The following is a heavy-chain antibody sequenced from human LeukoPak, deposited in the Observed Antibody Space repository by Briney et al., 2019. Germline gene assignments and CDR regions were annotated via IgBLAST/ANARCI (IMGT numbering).Heavy chain of an antibody. Sequence: GGSLRLSCAASGFTFSTYTMNWVRQAPGKGLEWVSYISGSGSATYYADSVKGRFTISRDNAKNSLYLQMNSLRAEDAAVYYCARADIPAAQYFQHWGQGTLVTVSS. CDR2: ISGSGSAT. CDR3: ARADIPAAQYFQH. V-gene: IGHV3-48*04. D-gene: IGHD6-25*01. CDR1: GFTFSTYT. J-gene: IGHJ1*01.